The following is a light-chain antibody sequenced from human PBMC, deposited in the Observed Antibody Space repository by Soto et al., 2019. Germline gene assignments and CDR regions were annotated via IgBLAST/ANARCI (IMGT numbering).Light chain of an antibody. J-gene: IGKJ4*01. V-gene: IGKV3-20*01. Sequence: EMVLTQSPGTLSLSPGERATLSCRASQSVSSSYLAWYQQKPGQAPRLLIYGASSRATGIPDRFSGSGSGTDFTLTISRLESEDFAVYYCQQYGSSPRLTFGGGTKVEIK. CDR3: QQYGSSPRLT. CDR2: GAS. CDR1: QSVSSSY.